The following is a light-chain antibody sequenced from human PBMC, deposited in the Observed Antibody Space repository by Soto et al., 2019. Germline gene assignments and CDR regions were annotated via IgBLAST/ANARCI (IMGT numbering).Light chain of an antibody. CDR3: ETWDSNTRV. Sequence: QLVLTQSSSASASLGSSVKLTCTLSSGHSSYIIAWHQQQPGKAPRYLMKLEGSGSYNKGSGVRDRFSGSSSGADRYLTISILRFVDDADHYCETWDSNTRVFGGGTKLTVL. J-gene: IGLJ3*02. CDR1: SGHSSYI. V-gene: IGLV4-60*02. CDR2: LEGSGSY.